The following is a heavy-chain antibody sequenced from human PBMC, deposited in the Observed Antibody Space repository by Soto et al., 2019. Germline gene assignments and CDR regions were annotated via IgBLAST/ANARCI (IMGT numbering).Heavy chain of an antibody. V-gene: IGHV3-30*18. CDR1: GFTFSTYG. J-gene: IGHJ5*02. CDR2: ISYDGSNK. Sequence: LRLSCAASGFTFSTYGMHWVRQAPGKGLEWVAVISYDGSNKYYADSVKGRFTISRDNSKNTLYLQMNSLRAEDTAVYYCAKDWYYYDSSGHLAWFDPWGQGTLVTVSS. D-gene: IGHD3-22*01. CDR3: AKDWYYYDSSGHLAWFDP.